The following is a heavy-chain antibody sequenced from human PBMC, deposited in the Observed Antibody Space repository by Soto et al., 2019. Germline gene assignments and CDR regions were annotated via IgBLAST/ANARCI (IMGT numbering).Heavy chain of an antibody. CDR2: ISWDSASI. CDR3: AKDSSIRKYGYGCIDY. Sequence: EVQLVESGGGLVQPGRSLRLSCAASGFTFDDYAMHWVRQAPGKGLEWVSGISWDSASIGYADSVKGRFTISRDNAKNSLYLQMNSLRAEDTALYYCAKDSSIRKYGYGCIDYWGQGTLVTVSS. J-gene: IGHJ4*02. V-gene: IGHV3-9*01. D-gene: IGHD5-18*01. CDR1: GFTFDDYA.